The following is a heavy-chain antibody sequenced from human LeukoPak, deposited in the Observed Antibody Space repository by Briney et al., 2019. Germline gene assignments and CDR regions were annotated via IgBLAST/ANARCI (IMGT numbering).Heavy chain of an antibody. J-gene: IGHJ4*02. D-gene: IGHD6-13*01. Sequence: GASVKVSCKASGYTFTSYGISWVRQAPGQGLEWMGWISAYNGNTNYAQKLQGRVTMTTDTSTSTAYMELRSLRSDDTAVYYCARDLASYSSSWSTAFDYWGQGTLVTVSS. CDR3: ARDLASYSSSWSTAFDY. CDR1: GYTFTSYG. CDR2: ISAYNGNT. V-gene: IGHV1-18*01.